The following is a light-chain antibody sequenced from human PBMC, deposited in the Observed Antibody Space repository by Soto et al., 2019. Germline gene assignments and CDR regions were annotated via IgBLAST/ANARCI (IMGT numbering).Light chain of an antibody. CDR3: SSYRETDTVV. CDR2: EVT. V-gene: IGLV2-14*01. J-gene: IGLJ2*01. CDR1: YTDVGAYNY. Sequence: QSVLTQPASVSGSPGQSITISCTGVYTDVGAYNYVSWYQQHPGKVPKLLIFEVTNRPSGVSNRFSGSKSGNTASLTISGLQAEDEADYYCSSYRETDTVVFGGGTQLTVL.